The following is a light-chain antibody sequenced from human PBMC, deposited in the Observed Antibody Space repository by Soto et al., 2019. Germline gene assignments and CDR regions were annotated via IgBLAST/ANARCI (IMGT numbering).Light chain of an antibody. CDR1: SSDVGGYNY. Sequence: QSALTQPPSASGSPGQSVTISCTGTSSDVGGYNYVSWYQQHPGKAPKLMIYEVSKRPSGVPDRFSASMSGNTASLTVSGLQAEDEADYYCSSYAGSRTYVFGTGTKLTVL. CDR3: SSYAGSRTYV. J-gene: IGLJ1*01. CDR2: EVS. V-gene: IGLV2-8*01.